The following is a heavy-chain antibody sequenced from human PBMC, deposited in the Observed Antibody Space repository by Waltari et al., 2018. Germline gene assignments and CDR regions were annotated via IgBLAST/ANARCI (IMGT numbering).Heavy chain of an antibody. CDR3: ARRDIVVVPAAPSLFDY. CDR1: GGSFSGYS. Sequence: QVQLQQWGAGLLKPSETLSLTCAVYGGSFSGYSWRWIRQPPGKGLEWIGEINHSGSTNYNPSLKSRVTIAVDTSKNQFSLKLSSVTAADTAVYYCARRDIVVVPAAPSLFDYWGQGTLVTVSS. CDR2: INHSGST. V-gene: IGHV4-34*01. J-gene: IGHJ4*02. D-gene: IGHD2-2*01.